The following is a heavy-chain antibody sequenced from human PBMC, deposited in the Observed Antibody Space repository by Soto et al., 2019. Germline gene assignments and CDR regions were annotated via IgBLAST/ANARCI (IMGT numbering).Heavy chain of an antibody. CDR1: GYTFTSYG. D-gene: IGHD1-26*01. Sequence: QVQLVQSGAEVKKPGASVKVSCKASGYTFTSYGISWVRQAPGQGLEWMGWISAYNGNTNYAQKLQGRVTMTTDTPTSTAYMELRGLSPDDTAVNTVARDPFEELLPPYSGMAVGGKGTTVTV. J-gene: IGHJ6*04. CDR2: ISAYNGNT. V-gene: IGHV1-18*01. CDR3: ARDPFEELLPPYSGMAV.